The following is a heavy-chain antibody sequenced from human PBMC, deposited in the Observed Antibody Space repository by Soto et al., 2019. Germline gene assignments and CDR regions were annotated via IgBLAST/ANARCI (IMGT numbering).Heavy chain of an antibody. CDR1: GFTFSSYG. V-gene: IGHV3-30*18. J-gene: IGHJ6*02. CDR2: ISYDGSNK. D-gene: IGHD2-2*01. Sequence: PGGSLRLSCAASGFTFSSYGMHWVRQAPGKGLEWVAVISYDGSNKYYADSVKGRFTISRDNSKNTLYLQMNSLRAEDTAVYYCAKIPSKLTSPTFRSDYYYGMDVWGQGTTVTVSS. CDR3: AKIPSKLTSPTFRSDYYYGMDV.